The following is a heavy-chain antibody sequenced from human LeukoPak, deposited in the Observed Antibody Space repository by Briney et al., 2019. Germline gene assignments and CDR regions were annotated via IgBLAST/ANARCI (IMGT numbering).Heavy chain of an antibody. J-gene: IGHJ5*02. CDR1: GYTFTSYG. CDR2: ISAYNGNT. CDR3: ARDYPFNYYYGLGSYYSNWFDP. Sequence: ASVKVSCKASGYTFTSYGISWVRQAPGQGLEWMGWISAYNGNTNYAQKLQGRVTMTTDTSTSTAYMELRSLRSDDTAVYYCARDYPFNYYYGLGSYYSNWFDPWGQGTLVTVSS. D-gene: IGHD3-10*01. V-gene: IGHV1-18*04.